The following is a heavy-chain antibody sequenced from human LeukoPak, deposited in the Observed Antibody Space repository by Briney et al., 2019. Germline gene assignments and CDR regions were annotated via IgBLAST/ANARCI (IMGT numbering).Heavy chain of an antibody. CDR3: AKAPPYTKYFDY. V-gene: IGHV3-23*01. CDR1: GFIFSSYA. D-gene: IGHD1-1*01. CDR2: ISNSGDAT. Sequence: GGSLRLSCAGSGFIFSSYAMRWVRQAPGQGLEWVSTISNSGDATFYADAVKGRFTISRDNSKNTLYLQMYSLRAEDTAIYYCAKAPPYTKYFDYWGQGTLLTVSS. J-gene: IGHJ4*02.